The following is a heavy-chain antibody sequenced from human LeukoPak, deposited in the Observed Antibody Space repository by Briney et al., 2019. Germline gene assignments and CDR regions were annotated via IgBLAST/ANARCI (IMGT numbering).Heavy chain of an antibody. J-gene: IGHJ4*02. D-gene: IGHD3-3*01. V-gene: IGHV4-59*01. CDR3: ARGGGAYYDFWSGYYPLDY. CDR1: GGSISSYY. Sequence: SETLSLTCTVSGGSISSYYWSWIRQPPGKGLEWIGYIYYSGSTNYNPSLKSRVTISVDTSKNQFPLKLSSVTAADTAVYYCARGGGAYYDFWSGYYPLDYWGQGTLVTVSS. CDR2: IYYSGST.